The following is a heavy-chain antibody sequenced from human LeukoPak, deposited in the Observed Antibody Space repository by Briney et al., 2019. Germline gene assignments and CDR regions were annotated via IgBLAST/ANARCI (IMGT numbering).Heavy chain of an antibody. D-gene: IGHD2-2*02. CDR2: ISAYNGNT. CDR1: GYTFTSYG. J-gene: IGHJ5*02. Sequence: ASVKVSRKASGYTFTSYGISWVRQAPGQGLEWMGWISAYNGNTNYAQKLQGRVTMTTDTSTSTAYMELRSLRSDDTAVYYRARDLRAVVVPAAIGGNNWFDPWGQGTLVTVSS. V-gene: IGHV1-18*01. CDR3: ARDLRAVVVPAAIGGNNWFDP.